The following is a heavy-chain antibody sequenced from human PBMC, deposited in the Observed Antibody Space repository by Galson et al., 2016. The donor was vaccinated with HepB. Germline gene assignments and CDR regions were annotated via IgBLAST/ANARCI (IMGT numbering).Heavy chain of an antibody. Sequence: TLSLTCTVSGASFSSGDYYWTWIRQPPGKGLEWIGYIYYSGNTFYNPSLKGQFSISIDTFRNQFSLPLSSVTAADTAVYYCVRESWGSTDHLDYWGQGILVTVSS. CDR1: GASFSSGDYY. J-gene: IGHJ4*02. CDR3: VRESWGSTDHLDY. CDR2: IYYSGNT. V-gene: IGHV4-30-4*01. D-gene: IGHD7-27*01.